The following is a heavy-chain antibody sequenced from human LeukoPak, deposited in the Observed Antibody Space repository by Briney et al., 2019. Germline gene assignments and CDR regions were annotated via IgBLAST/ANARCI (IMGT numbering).Heavy chain of an antibody. CDR2: ILYSGTT. V-gene: IGHV4-59*01. CDR1: GGSIIPYY. Sequence: SETLSLTCTVSGGSIIPYYWSWIRQTPGKGLEWIGYILYSGTTTNYNPSLKSRVTISVDTSKNQFSLKLSSVTAADTAVYYCARVGDWNDLVYWGQGTLVTVSS. D-gene: IGHD1-1*01. CDR3: ARVGDWNDLVY. J-gene: IGHJ4*02.